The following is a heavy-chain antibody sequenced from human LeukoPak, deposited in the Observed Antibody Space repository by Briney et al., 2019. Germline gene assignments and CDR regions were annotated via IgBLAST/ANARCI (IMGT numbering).Heavy chain of an antibody. Sequence: GRSLSLSCAATGFXFSDAWISWVRKPPGTGLELLGRIKSRTEGGTTQCPAPVKGSFTISEDDSNETDRLQMNSLTTEDTAVYYCTRVGTTWFHSWGQGILVTVSS. J-gene: IGHJ5*01. CDR2: IKSRTEGGTT. CDR1: GFXFSDAW. V-gene: IGHV3-15*01. CDR3: TRVGTTWFHS. D-gene: IGHD1-26*01.